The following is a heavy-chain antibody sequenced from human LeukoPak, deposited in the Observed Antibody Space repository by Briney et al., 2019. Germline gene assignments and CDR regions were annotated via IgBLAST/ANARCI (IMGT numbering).Heavy chain of an antibody. CDR1: GYTFTDYH. CDR3: ASRDGPQGAFDY. Sequence: ASVKVSCKASGYTFTDYHIHWVRQAPGQGLEWMGWINPNSGVTNYAQKFQGRVTMTRDTSISTAYMELSRLTSDDTAVYYCASRDGPQGAFDYWGQGTLVTVSS. D-gene: IGHD5-24*01. V-gene: IGHV1-2*02. CDR2: INPNSGVT. J-gene: IGHJ4*02.